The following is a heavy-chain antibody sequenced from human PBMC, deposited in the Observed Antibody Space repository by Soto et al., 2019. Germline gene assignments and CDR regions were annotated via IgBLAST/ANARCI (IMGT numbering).Heavy chain of an antibody. CDR3: ARAGEVAADYFDY. CDR2: IYYSGST. V-gene: IGHV4-31*03. J-gene: IGHJ4*02. CDR1: GGSISSGGYY. D-gene: IGHD6-19*01. Sequence: SETLSLTCTVSGGSISSGGYYWSWVRQHPGKGLEWIGYIYYSGSTYYNPSLKSRVTISVDASKNQFSLKLSSVTAADTAVYYCARAGEVAADYFDYWGQGTLVTVSS.